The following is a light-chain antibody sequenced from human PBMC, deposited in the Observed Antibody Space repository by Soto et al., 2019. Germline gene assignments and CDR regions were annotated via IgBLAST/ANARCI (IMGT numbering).Light chain of an antibody. J-gene: IGLJ2*01. V-gene: IGLV2-14*01. Sequence: QSALTQPASVPGSPGQSITISCTGTSSDVGGYNYVSWYQQHPGKAPKLMIYDVSNRPSGVSNRFSGSKSGNTASLTISGLQAEDEADYYCSSYTSSSTLVVFGGGTKVTAL. CDR1: SSDVGGYNY. CDR2: DVS. CDR3: SSYTSSSTLVV.